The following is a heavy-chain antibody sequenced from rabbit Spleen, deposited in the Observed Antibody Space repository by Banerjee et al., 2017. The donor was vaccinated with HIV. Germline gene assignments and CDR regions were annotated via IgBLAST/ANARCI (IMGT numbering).Heavy chain of an antibody. J-gene: IGHJ4*01. CDR1: GFSFTSGYD. D-gene: IGHD2-1*01. V-gene: IGHV1S45*01. CDR3: VRDRANIGGDYGPYYFDL. Sequence: QEQLAESGGGLVKPGASLTLTCTASGFSFTSGYDMCWVRQATGKGLEWIGTIWTGSTSITWYANWALGRFTISKTSSTTVTLQLNSLTAADTATYFCVRDRANIGGDYGPYYFDLWGQGTLVTVS. CDR2: IWTGSTSIT.